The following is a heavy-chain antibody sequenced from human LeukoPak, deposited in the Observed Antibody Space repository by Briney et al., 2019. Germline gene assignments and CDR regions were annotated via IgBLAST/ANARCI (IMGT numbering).Heavy chain of an antibody. CDR1: GYSFSSYW. J-gene: IGHJ1*01. CDR3: ARPGEPDHIGYIQH. CDR2: VYPADSDT. D-gene: IGHD1-14*01. Sequence: GESLKVSCQGSGYSFSSYWIAWVRQMPGQGLEWIGVVYPADSDTRYSPSFQGQVTISVDKSITTAYLQWNSLKASDSATYYCARPGEPDHIGYIQHWGQGTLVTVSS. V-gene: IGHV5-51*01.